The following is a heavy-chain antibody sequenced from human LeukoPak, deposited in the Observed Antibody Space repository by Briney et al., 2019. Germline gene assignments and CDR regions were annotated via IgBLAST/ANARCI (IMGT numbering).Heavy chain of an antibody. CDR2: INKDATAK. J-gene: IGHJ4*02. Sequence: GGSLRLSCAASGFAFSSSWMGWVRQAPGKGLEWVANINKDATAKYYVDSVKGRFTISRDNAKNSLYLQMNGLRAEDTAVYYCAREDWFHFDYWGQGTLVTVSS. CDR3: AREDWFHFDY. CDR1: GFAFSSSW. V-gene: IGHV3-7*03. D-gene: IGHD3-10*01.